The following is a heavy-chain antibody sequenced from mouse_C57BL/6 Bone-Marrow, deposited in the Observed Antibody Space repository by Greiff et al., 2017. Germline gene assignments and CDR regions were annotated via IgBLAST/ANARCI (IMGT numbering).Heavy chain of an antibody. CDR2: ISSGGDYI. CDR3: TRGGITTEYYFDY. V-gene: IGHV5S21*01. D-gene: IGHD2-4*01. CDR1: GFTFRSYA. Sequence: GQRVASGDGLVKPGGSLQLSCAASGFTFRSYAMSWVRQTPEKRLEWVAYISSGGDYIYYADTVKGRFTISRDNARNTLYLQMSSLKSEDTAMYYGTRGGITTEYYFDYGGQGTTLTVTA. J-gene: IGHJ2*01.